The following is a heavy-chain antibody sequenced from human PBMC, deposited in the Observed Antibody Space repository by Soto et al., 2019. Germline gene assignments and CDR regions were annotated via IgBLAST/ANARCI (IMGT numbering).Heavy chain of an antibody. CDR1: GFTFRGYG. D-gene: IGHD2-2*01. CDR3: ARGDCSGTSCYAIDY. V-gene: IGHV3-33*01. J-gene: IGHJ4*02. Sequence: QVQLVESGGGVVQPGRSLRLSCATSGFTFRGYGMHWVRQAPGKGLEWVAVIWYDGSNKYYADSVKGRFTISRDNSENTLYLQMNSLRSEDTAVYYCARGDCSGTSCYAIDYWGRGTLVTVSS. CDR2: IWYDGSNK.